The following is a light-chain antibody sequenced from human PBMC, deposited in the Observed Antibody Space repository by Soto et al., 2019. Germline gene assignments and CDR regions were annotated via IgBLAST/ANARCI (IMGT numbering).Light chain of an antibody. CDR3: QQYNNWPTT. J-gene: IGKJ1*01. Sequence: EIGMTHCPGTLIESPGERATLSCRASQRVSSNLAWYQQKPGQAPRLLIYGASTRAPGIPARFSGSGSGTEFTLTISSLQSEDFAVYYCQQYNNWPTTFVQGTKV. CDR2: GAS. CDR1: QRVSSN. V-gene: IGKV3-15*01.